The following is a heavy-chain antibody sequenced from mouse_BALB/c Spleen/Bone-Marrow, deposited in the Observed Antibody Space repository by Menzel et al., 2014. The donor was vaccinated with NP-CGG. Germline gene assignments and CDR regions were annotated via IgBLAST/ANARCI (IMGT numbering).Heavy chain of an antibody. Sequence: EVMLVESGGGLVQPGGSLKLSCAASGFTFSSYGMSWVRQTPDKRLELVATINSNGGSTYYPDSVKGRFTISRDNAKNTLCLQMSSLKSEDTAMYYCARDGSSYEGNYFDYWGQGTTLTVSS. CDR1: GFTFSSYG. J-gene: IGHJ2*01. V-gene: IGHV5-6-3*01. D-gene: IGHD1-1*01. CDR3: ARDGSSYEGNYFDY. CDR2: INSNGGST.